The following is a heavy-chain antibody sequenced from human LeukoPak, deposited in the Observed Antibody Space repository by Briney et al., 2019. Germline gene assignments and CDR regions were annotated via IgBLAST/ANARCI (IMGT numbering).Heavy chain of an antibody. CDR3: GINRPGKALDI. J-gene: IGHJ3*02. Sequence: ASVKVSCKASGYTFTDYFIHWVRQAPGQGLEWMGWIGPKGGDTSHSQKFQGRVTVTRDTSISTAYMELSRLRSDDTAVYYCGINRPGKALDIWGQGTMVTVSS. D-gene: IGHD3-10*01. CDR1: GYTFTDYF. CDR2: IGPKGGDT. V-gene: IGHV1-2*02.